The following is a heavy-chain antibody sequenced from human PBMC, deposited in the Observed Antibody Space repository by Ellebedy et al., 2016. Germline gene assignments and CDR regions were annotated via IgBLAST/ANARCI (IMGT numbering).Heavy chain of an antibody. Sequence: SVKVSCXASGGTFSSYAISWVRQAPGQGLEWMGRIIPILGIANYAQKFQGRVTITADKSTSTAYMELSSLRSEDTAVYYCARNRRSYDFWSGYSDHDAFDIWGQGTMVTVSS. J-gene: IGHJ3*02. CDR1: GGTFSSYA. D-gene: IGHD3-3*01. CDR3: ARNRRSYDFWSGYSDHDAFDI. V-gene: IGHV1-69*04. CDR2: IIPILGIA.